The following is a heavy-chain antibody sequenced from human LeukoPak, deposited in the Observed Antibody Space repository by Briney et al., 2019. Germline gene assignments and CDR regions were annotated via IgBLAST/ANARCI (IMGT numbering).Heavy chain of an antibody. V-gene: IGHV4-30-4*08. CDR2: IYYSGST. J-gene: IGHJ5*02. CDR1: GGSISSGDYY. CDR3: ARAPVVVPAAPRNWFDP. D-gene: IGHD2-2*01. Sequence: SETLSLTCTVSGGSISSGDYYWSWIRQPPGKGLEWIGYIYYSGSTYYNPSLKSRVTISVDTSKNQFSLKLSSVTAADTAVYYCARAPVVVPAAPRNWFDPWGQGTLVTVSS.